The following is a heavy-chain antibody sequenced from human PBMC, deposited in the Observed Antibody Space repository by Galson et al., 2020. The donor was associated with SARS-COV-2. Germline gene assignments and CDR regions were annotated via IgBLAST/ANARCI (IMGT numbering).Heavy chain of an antibody. CDR1: GFTFTNYA. Sequence: GGSLRLSCAASGFTFTNYAMHWVRQAPGKGLGWLTVISHDGKIQVYADSVKGRFTIPRDNSGNMVFLQIVSLRPDDTALYYCTRDVSGGASDIWGQGTMVTVSS. J-gene: IGHJ3*02. CDR2: ISHDGKIQ. V-gene: IGHV3-30*04. D-gene: IGHD1-26*01. CDR3: TRDVSGGASDI.